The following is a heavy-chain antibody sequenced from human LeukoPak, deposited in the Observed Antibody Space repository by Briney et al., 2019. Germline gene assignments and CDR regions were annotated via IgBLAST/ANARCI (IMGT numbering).Heavy chain of an antibody. D-gene: IGHD1-26*01. CDR2: ISYDGSNK. CDR3: RKVGPDAFDI. CDR1: GFTFSSYA. V-gene: IGHV3-30*01. J-gene: IGHJ3*02. Sequence: GGSLRLSCAASGFTFSSYAMHWVRQAPGKGLEWVAVISYDGSNKYYADSVKGRFTISRDNSKNTLYLQLNSLRAEDTAVYYCRKVGPDAFDIWGQGTMVTVSS.